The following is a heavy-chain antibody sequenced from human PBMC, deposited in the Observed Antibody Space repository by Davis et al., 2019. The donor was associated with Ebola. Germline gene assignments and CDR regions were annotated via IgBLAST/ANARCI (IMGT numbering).Heavy chain of an antibody. CDR3: AREGWLRRQYYFNY. Sequence: SETLSLTCTVSGGSISSYYWSWIRQPPGKGLEWLGEINHSGSTNYNPSLKSRVTISVDTSKNQFSLKLSSVTAADTAVYYCAREGWLRRQYYFNYWGQGTLVTVSS. CDR2: INHSGST. J-gene: IGHJ4*02. V-gene: IGHV4-34*01. CDR1: GGSISSYY. D-gene: IGHD5-12*01.